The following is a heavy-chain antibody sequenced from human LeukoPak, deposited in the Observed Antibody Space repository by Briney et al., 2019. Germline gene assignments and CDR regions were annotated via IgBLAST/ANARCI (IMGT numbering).Heavy chain of an antibody. CDR2: ISGSGGST. V-gene: IGHV3-23*01. CDR3: AKADYGDYEGICFDY. J-gene: IGHJ4*02. CDR1: GYTFSSYA. D-gene: IGHD4-17*01. Sequence: GGSLTLACAASGYTFSSYAMSWVRQAPGKGLEWVSAISGSGGSTYYADSVKGRFTISRDNSKNTLYLQMNSLRAEDTAVYYCAKADYGDYEGICFDYWGQGTLVTVSS.